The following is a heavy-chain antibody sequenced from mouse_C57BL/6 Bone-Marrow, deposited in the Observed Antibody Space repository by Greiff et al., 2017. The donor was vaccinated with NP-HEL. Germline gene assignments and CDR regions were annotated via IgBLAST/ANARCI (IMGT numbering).Heavy chain of an antibody. J-gene: IGHJ4*01. CDR2: IYPGDGDT. CDR1: GYAFSSSW. Sequence: VQGVESGPELVKPGASVKISCKASGYAFSSSWMNWVKQRPGKGLEWIGRIYPGDGDTNYNGKFKGKATLTADKSSSTAYMQLSSLTSEDSAVYFCADFITTVVGDYAMDYWGQGTSVTVSS. CDR3: ADFITTVVGDYAMDY. V-gene: IGHV1-82*01. D-gene: IGHD1-1*01.